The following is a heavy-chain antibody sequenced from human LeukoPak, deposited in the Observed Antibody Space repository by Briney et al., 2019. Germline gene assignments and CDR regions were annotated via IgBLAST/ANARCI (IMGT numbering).Heavy chain of an antibody. J-gene: IGHJ4*02. D-gene: IGHD4-17*01. CDR2: INHSGST. CDR3: ARVSTLRGDYEERVNFDY. V-gene: IGHV4-34*01. Sequence: SETLSLTCAVYGGSFSGYYWSWIRQPPGKELEWIGEINHSGSTNYNPSLKSRVTISVDTSKNQFSLKLSSVTAADAAVYYCARVSTLRGDYEERVNFDYWGQGTLVTVSS. CDR1: GGSFSGYY.